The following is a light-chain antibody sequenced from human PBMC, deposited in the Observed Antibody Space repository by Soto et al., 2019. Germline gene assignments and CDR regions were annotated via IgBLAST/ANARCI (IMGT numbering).Light chain of an antibody. V-gene: IGKV1-5*01. CDR3: QQYDGN. CDR1: QNINNW. CDR2: DAS. Sequence: DIQMTQSPSTLSASVGDRVTLTCRASQNINNWLAWYQQKPGKAPKVLIYDASSLESGVPSRFSGSGSGTEFTLTISSLQPDDFATYYCQQYDGNFAPGTKVDIK. J-gene: IGKJ3*01.